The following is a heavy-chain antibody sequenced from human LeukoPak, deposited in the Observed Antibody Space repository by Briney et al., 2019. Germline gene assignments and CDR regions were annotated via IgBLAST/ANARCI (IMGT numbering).Heavy chain of an antibody. D-gene: IGHD5-24*01. Sequence: PGGSLRLSCAASGFTFSSYAMSWVRQAPGKGLEWVPAISGSGGSTYYADSVKGRFTISRDNSKNTLYLQMNSLRAEDTAVYYCAKEGMATPYYYYGMDVWGQGTTVTVSS. CDR3: AKEGMATPYYYYGMDV. J-gene: IGHJ6*02. CDR2: ISGSGGST. CDR1: GFTFSSYA. V-gene: IGHV3-23*01.